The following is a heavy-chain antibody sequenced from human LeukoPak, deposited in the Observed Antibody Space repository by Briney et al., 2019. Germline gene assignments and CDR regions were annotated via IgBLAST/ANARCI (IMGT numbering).Heavy chain of an antibody. CDR2: IINSGGST. CDR3: AKDIYGDYGGLDY. CDR1: GFTFSNYA. J-gene: IGHJ4*02. Sequence: GGSLRLSCAASGFTFSNYAMNWVRQAPGKGLEWVSTIINSGGSTYYADSVKGRFTISRNSSKNTLYLQMNSLRDEDTAVYYCAKDIYGDYGGLDYWGQGTLVTVSS. D-gene: IGHD4-17*01. V-gene: IGHV3-23*01.